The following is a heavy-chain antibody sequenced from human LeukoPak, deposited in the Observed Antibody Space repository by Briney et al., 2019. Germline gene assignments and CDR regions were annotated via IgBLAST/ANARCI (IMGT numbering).Heavy chain of an antibody. CDR2: ITYDGSNK. Sequence: PGKSLRLSCAASGFTFSSYAMHWVRQALDKGLEWVAVITYDGSNKYYADSLNGRFTISRDNSKSTLFLQMNSLRGEDTAVYYCARGTPRDGYNLADYWGQGTLVTVSS. D-gene: IGHD5-24*01. CDR3: ARGTPRDGYNLADY. J-gene: IGHJ4*02. CDR1: GFTFSSYA. V-gene: IGHV3-30*03.